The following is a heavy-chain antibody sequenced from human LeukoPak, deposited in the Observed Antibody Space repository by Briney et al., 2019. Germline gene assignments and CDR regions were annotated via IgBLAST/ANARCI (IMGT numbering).Heavy chain of an antibody. V-gene: IGHV3-30*02. CDR1: GFTFSSYE. D-gene: IGHD3-22*01. J-gene: IGHJ4*02. CDR3: AKDSSDYYFDY. Sequence: GGSLRLSCAASGFTFSSYEMNWVRQAPGKGLEWLAFIWYDEITKNYADSVKGRFTISRDNSKNTLYVQMNSLRPDDTAVYYCAKDSSDYYFDYWGRGTLVTVSS. CDR2: IWYDEITK.